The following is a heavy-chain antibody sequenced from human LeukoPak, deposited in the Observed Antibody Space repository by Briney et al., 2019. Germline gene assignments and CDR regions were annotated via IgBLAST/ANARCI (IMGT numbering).Heavy chain of an antibody. J-gene: IGHJ4*02. D-gene: IGHD3-10*01. CDR1: GGSISSGGYY. CDR3: ARDHGFGPGSFDY. V-gene: IGHV4-31*03. Sequence: SETLSLTCTVSGGSISSGGYYWSWIRQHPGKGLEWIGYIYYSGSTYYNPSLKSRVTISVDTSKNQFSLKLSSVTAADTAVYYCARDHGFGPGSFDYWGQGTLVTVSS. CDR2: IYYSGST.